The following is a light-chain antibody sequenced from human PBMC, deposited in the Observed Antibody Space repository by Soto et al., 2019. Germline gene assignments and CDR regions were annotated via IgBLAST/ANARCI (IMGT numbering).Light chain of an antibody. CDR1: QSVNNN. V-gene: IGKV3-15*01. CDR3: QEYNTWPWT. J-gene: IGKJ1*01. CDR2: GAS. Sequence: ETLMTPSPATLSVSPGERATLSCRASQSVNNNLAWYQQTLGQAPRVLIYGASTRATGIPARFTGSGSGTEFILTITSLQSEDSAVYYCQEYNTWPWTFGQGTKVDIK.